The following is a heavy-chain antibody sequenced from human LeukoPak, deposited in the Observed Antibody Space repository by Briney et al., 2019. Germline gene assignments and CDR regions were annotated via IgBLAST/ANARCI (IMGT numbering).Heavy chain of an antibody. D-gene: IGHD3-10*01. J-gene: IGHJ4*02. Sequence: SETLSLTCTVSGGSISSSSYYWGWIRQPPGEGLEWIGSIYYSGSTYYSPSLKSRVTISVDTSKNQFSLKLSSVTAADTAVYYCARPLLWFGESPPDYWGQGTLVTVSS. CDR3: ARPLLWFGESPPDY. V-gene: IGHV4-39*01. CDR2: IYYSGST. CDR1: GGSISSSSYY.